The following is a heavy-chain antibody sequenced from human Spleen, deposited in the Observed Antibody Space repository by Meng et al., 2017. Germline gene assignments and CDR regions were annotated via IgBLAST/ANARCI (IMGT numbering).Heavy chain of an antibody. CDR3: ARRRRIVRAAGGADYFDY. Sequence: GESPKTPCQGSGYSFTSYWIGWVRQIPGKGLEWMGIIYPVDSDTRYSPSFQGQVTISVDKSIGTAYLQWSSLKASDTAMYYCARRRRIVRAAGGADYFDYWGQGTLVTVSS. J-gene: IGHJ4*02. D-gene: IGHD6-13*01. CDR1: GYSFTSYW. CDR2: IYPVDSDT. V-gene: IGHV5-51*01.